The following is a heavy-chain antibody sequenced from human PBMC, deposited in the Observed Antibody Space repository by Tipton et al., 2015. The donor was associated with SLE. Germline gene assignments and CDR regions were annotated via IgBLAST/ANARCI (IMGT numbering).Heavy chain of an antibody. CDR2: IYTSGAT. CDR1: GASINSGTYY. D-gene: IGHD2-15*01. CDR3: ARFLLY. Sequence: TLSLTCTVSGASINSGTYYWNWIRHPAGKGLEWIGRIYTSGATNYSPSLKSRVTISVDTSKNQFSLKLDSVTAADTAMYYCARFLLYWGQGTLVTVSS. J-gene: IGHJ4*02. V-gene: IGHV4-61*02.